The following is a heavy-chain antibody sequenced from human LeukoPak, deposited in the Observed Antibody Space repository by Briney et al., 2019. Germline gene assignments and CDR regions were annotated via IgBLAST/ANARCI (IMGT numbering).Heavy chain of an antibody. CDR1: GYSISSGYY. Sequence: PSETLSLTCTVSGYSISSGYYWGWIRQPRGKGLEWIGSIYHSGSTYYNPSLKSRVTISVDTSKNQFSLKLSSVTAADTAVYYCARVDAGEGCNWFDPWGQGTLVTVSS. CDR2: IYHSGST. D-gene: IGHD4-17*01. V-gene: IGHV4-38-2*02. J-gene: IGHJ5*02. CDR3: ARVDAGEGCNWFDP.